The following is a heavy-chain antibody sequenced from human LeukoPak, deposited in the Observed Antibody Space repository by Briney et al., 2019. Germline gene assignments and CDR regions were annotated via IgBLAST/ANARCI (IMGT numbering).Heavy chain of an antibody. D-gene: IGHD3-22*01. CDR1: GFTFDDYA. J-gene: IGHJ1*01. CDR3: AKDISSYYYDSSGSADQYFQH. V-gene: IGHV3-9*01. CDR2: ISWNSGSI. Sequence: GGSLRLSCAASGFTFDDYAMHWVRQAPGKGLGWVSGISWNSGSIGYADSVKGRFTISRDNAKNSLYLQMNSLRAEDTALYYCAKDISSYYYDSSGSADQYFQHWGQGTLVTVSS.